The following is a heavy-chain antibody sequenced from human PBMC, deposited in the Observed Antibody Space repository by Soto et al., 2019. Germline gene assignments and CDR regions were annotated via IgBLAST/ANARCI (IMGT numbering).Heavy chain of an antibody. V-gene: IGHV3-21*01. CDR2: ISSSSGYI. D-gene: IGHD5-18*01. Sequence: AGALRLSCADSGFTFSTYSMNWVRQPPGKGLEWVSSISSSSGYIYYADSVKGRFTISRDDAKNSLSLQMNSLRAEDTAVYYCARVRSYSYGQGYGMDVWGQGTTVTVSS. CDR3: ARVRSYSYGQGYGMDV. CDR1: GFTFSTYS. J-gene: IGHJ6*02.